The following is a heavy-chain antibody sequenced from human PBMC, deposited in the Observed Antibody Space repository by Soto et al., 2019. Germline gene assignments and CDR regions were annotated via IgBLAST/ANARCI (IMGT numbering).Heavy chain of an antibody. CDR3: ARDGIAEDGTYYFDY. CDR2: ISYDGSNK. J-gene: IGHJ4*02. Sequence: VAVISYDGSNKYYADSVKGRFTISRDNSKNTLYLQMNSLRAEDTAVYYCARDGIAEDGTYYFDYWGQGTLVTVSS. V-gene: IGHV3-30*14. D-gene: IGHD6-19*01.